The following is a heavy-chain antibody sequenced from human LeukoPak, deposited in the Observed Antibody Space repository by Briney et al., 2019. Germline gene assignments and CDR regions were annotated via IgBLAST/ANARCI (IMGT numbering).Heavy chain of an antibody. CDR2: ISGSGGST. CDR3: AKDRPKTIVVVPAAISDY. J-gene: IGHJ4*02. D-gene: IGHD2-2*01. Sequence: GGSLRLSCAASGVTFSSYAMSWVRQAPGKGLEWVSAISGSGGSTYYADSVKGRFTISRDNSKNTLYLQMNSPRAEDTAVYYCAKDRPKTIVVVPAAISDYWGQGTLVTVSS. V-gene: IGHV3-23*01. CDR1: GVTFSSYA.